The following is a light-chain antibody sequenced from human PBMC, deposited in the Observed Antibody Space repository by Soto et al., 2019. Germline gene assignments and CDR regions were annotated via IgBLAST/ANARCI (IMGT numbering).Light chain of an antibody. CDR1: RCISTS. CDR2: GAS. J-gene: IGKJ1*01. CDR3: QQYNSYPWT. Sequence: DIQMAQSPSSVSASVGDGVTITCRASRCISTSLGWYQQKPGKAPKLLIYGASSLQSGVPSRFSGSGSGTEFTLTISSLQPDDFATYYCQQYNSYPWTFGQGTKVDI. V-gene: IGKV1-16*01.